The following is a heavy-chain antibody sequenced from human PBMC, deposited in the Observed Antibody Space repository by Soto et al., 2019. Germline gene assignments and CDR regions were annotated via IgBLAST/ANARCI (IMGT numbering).Heavy chain of an antibody. CDR3: ARGAPACGLDV. Sequence: QVQLQESGPGLVKPLQTLSLSCTVSGGSISSGGYYWSWIRQHPGKGLEWIGYIYHDGRAYYNPSLKSRVTVSVDTSKNHFSLNLNSVTAADTAVYYCARGAPACGLDVWGQGTTVTVSS. V-gene: IGHV4-31*03. J-gene: IGHJ6*02. CDR2: IYHDGRA. CDR1: GGSISSGGYY.